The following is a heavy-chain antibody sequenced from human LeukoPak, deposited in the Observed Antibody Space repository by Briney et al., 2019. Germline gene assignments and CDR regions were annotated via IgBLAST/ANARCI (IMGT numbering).Heavy chain of an antibody. V-gene: IGHV3-33*06. CDR2: IWYDGSNK. CDR1: GFTFSSYG. Sequence: GGSLRLSCAASGFTFSSYGMHWVRQAPGKGLEWVAVIWYDGSNKYYADSVKGRFTISRDNSKNTLYLQMNSLRDEDTAVYYFAKDKNSGWAYFDYWGQGTLVTVSS. CDR3: AKDKNSGWAYFDY. D-gene: IGHD6-19*01. J-gene: IGHJ4*02.